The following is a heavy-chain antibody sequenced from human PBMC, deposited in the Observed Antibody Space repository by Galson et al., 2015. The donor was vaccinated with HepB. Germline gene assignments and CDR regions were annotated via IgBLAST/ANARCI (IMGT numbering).Heavy chain of an antibody. J-gene: IGHJ4*02. D-gene: IGHD6-13*01. Sequence: SLRLSCAASGFTFSNYWMHWVRQAPGKGLVWVSRINSDGTYITYADSVKGRFTISRDNAKNTLYLQMNSPRAEDTALYYCARTRGAAAGMFDYWCQGSLVTVSS. CDR1: GFTFSNYW. CDR3: ARTRGAAAGMFDY. CDR2: INSDGTYI. V-gene: IGHV3-74*01.